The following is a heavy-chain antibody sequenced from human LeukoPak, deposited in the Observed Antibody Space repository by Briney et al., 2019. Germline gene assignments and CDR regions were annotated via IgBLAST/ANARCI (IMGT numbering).Heavy chain of an antibody. Sequence: PGGSLRLSCAASGFTFSSYEMNWVRQAPGEGLEWVSYISSSGSTIYYADSVKGRFTISRDNAKNSLYLQMNSLRAEDTAVYYCARDRRYCSRTSCSQNNWFDPWGQGTLVTVSS. CDR2: ISSSGSTI. CDR3: ARDRRYCSRTSCSQNNWFDP. V-gene: IGHV3-48*03. CDR1: GFTFSSYE. J-gene: IGHJ5*02. D-gene: IGHD2-2*01.